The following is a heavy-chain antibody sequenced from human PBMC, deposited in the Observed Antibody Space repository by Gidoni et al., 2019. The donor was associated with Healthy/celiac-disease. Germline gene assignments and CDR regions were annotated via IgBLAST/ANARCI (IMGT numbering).Heavy chain of an antibody. CDR3: AMRSSFTFGVGDWFDP. V-gene: IGHV4-39*01. Sequence: QLQLQESGPGLVKPSETLSLTCTVHGGSISCSSYYWGWIRQPPGKGLEWIGSIYYSGSTYYNPSLKSRVTISVDTSKNQFALKLSSVTAADTAVYYCAMRSSFTFGVGDWFDPWGQGTLVTVSS. D-gene: IGHD3-3*01. J-gene: IGHJ5*02. CDR1: GGSISCSSYY. CDR2: IYYSGST.